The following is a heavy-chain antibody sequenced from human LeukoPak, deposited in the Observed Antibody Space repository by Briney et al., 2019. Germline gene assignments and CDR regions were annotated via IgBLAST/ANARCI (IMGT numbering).Heavy chain of an antibody. V-gene: IGHV1-46*01. J-gene: IGHJ1*01. D-gene: IGHD6-13*01. CDR1: GYTFTSYY. CDR2: INPSGGST. CDR3: ARGTGIAAAVTSLFQY. Sequence: ASVKVSCKASGYTFTSYYMHWVRQAPGQGLEWMGVINPSGGSTSYAQKFQGRATMTRDTSTSTVYMELSSLRSEDTAVYYCARGTGIAAAVTSLFQYWGQGTLVTVSS.